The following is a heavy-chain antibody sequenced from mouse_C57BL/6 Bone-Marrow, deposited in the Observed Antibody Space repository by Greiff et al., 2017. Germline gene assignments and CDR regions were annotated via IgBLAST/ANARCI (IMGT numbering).Heavy chain of an antibody. Sequence: QVQLQQPGAELVMPGASVTLSCTASGYTFTSYWMHWVKQRPGQGLEWIGEIDPSDSYTNYNQKFKGKSTLTVDKSSSTAYMQHSSLTSEDSAVYYCARDGSSYNYAMDYWGQGTTVTVSS. CDR3: ARDGSSYNYAMDY. V-gene: IGHV1-69*01. CDR2: IDPSDSYT. D-gene: IGHD1-1*01. CDR1: GYTFTSYW. J-gene: IGHJ4*01.